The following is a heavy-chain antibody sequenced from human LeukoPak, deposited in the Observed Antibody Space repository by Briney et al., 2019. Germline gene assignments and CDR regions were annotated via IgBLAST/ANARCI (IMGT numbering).Heavy chain of an antibody. CDR1: GFTSSSSW. CDR3: ARDRQRYFDWLPDPDAEYFQH. V-gene: IGHV3-74*01. J-gene: IGHJ1*01. CDR2: INSVGGST. D-gene: IGHD3-9*01. Sequence: GGSLRLSSAAPGFTSSSSWIQCGRQAPGKRRLRVSRINSVGGSTNNTETVKGRFTISRDNAKNTLYLKMNSLRAEDTAVYYCARDRQRYFDWLPDPDAEYFQHWGQGTLVTVSS.